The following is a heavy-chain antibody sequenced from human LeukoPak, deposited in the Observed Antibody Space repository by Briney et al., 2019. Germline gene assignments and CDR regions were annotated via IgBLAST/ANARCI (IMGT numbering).Heavy chain of an antibody. CDR1: GYTLTELP. CDR3: ATVKRDWGSGSPLDY. D-gene: IGHD3-10*01. J-gene: IGHJ4*02. CDR2: FDPEDGET. V-gene: IGHV1-24*01. Sequence: ASVKVSCKVSGYTLTELPMHWVRQAPGKGLEWMGGFDPEDGETIYAQKFQGRVTMTEDTSTDTAYMELSSLRSEDTAVYYCATVKRDWGSGSPLDYWGQGTLVTVSS.